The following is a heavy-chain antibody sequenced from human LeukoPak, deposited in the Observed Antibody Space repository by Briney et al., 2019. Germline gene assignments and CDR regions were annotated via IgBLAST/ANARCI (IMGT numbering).Heavy chain of an antibody. V-gene: IGHV3-21*05. CDR3: AKEHTATIDY. CDR2: ISSSSSYI. Sequence: PGGSLRLSCAASGFTFSSYSMNWVRQAPGKGLEWVSYISSSSSYIYYADSVKGRFTISRDNSKNTLYLQMNSLRAEDTAVYYCAKEHTATIDYWGQGTLVTVSS. CDR1: GFTFSSYS. D-gene: IGHD5-18*01. J-gene: IGHJ4*02.